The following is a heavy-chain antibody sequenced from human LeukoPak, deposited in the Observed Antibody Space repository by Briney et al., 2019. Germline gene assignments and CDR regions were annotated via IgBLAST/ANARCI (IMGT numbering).Heavy chain of an antibody. J-gene: IGHJ4*02. CDR1: GFTFNSYA. D-gene: IGHD3-22*01. CDR2: VSTSGDNT. CDR3: AKKTSGHFPFDN. Sequence: GGSLRLSCAASGFTFNSYAMHRVRQAPGKGLEWVSAVSTSGDNTYYTDSVKGRFTISRDNSKNTLFLQMSSLRAEDTAVYYCAKKTSGHFPFDNWGQGTLVTVSS. V-gene: IGHV3-23*01.